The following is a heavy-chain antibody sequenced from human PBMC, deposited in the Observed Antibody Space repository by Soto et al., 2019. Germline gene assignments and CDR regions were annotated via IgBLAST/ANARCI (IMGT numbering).Heavy chain of an antibody. Sequence: GESLKISCAASGFTFSNAWMSWVRQAPGKGLEWVGRIKSKTDGGTTDYAAPVKGRFTISRDDSKNTLYLQMNSLKTEDTAVYYCTTLDYGDLIDYWGQGTLVTVSS. D-gene: IGHD4-17*01. CDR2: IKSKTDGGTT. J-gene: IGHJ4*02. V-gene: IGHV3-15*01. CDR1: GFTFSNAW. CDR3: TTLDYGDLIDY.